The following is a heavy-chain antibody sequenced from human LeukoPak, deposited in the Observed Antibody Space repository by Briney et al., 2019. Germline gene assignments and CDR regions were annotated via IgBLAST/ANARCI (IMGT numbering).Heavy chain of an antibody. Sequence: GGSLRLSCLSSGLTFSSYARSWARQAPWKGVEWVSGISSNGGDTYYTDSVKGRYTISRDNSKNTLYLQMNSLRAEDTAVYYCAKSFGYSRSWFDYWGQGTLVTVSS. D-gene: IGHD6-13*01. V-gene: IGHV3-23*01. CDR2: ISSNGGDT. J-gene: IGHJ4*02. CDR3: AKSFGYSRSWFDY. CDR1: GLTFSSYA.